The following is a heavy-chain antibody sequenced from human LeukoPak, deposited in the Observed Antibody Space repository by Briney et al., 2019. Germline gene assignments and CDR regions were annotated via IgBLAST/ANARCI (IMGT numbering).Heavy chain of an antibody. J-gene: IGHJ3*02. V-gene: IGHV3-7*01. CDR1: GFTFSSYR. CDR3: ARDFPTDDDAFDI. Sequence: GGSLRHSCAASGFTFSSYRMSWARQPPGKGLEWVANIKQDGSEKYYVDSVKGRFTISRDNAKDSLYLQMNSLRAEDTAVYYCARDFPTDDDAFDIWGQGTMVTVSS. D-gene: IGHD4-17*01. CDR2: IKQDGSEK.